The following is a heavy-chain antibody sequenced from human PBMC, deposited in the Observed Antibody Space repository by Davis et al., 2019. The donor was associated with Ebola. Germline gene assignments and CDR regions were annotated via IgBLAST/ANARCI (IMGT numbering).Heavy chain of an antibody. Sequence: GESLKISCAASGFTFSSYGMHWVRQAPGKGLEWVSLISGDGGSTYYADSVKGRFTISRDNSKNSLYLQMNSLRTEDTALYYCAKPYYDFWSGSNLDYWGQGTLVTVSS. V-gene: IGHV3-43*02. CDR3: AKPYYDFWSGSNLDY. J-gene: IGHJ4*02. CDR1: GFTFSSYG. CDR2: ISGDGGST. D-gene: IGHD3-3*01.